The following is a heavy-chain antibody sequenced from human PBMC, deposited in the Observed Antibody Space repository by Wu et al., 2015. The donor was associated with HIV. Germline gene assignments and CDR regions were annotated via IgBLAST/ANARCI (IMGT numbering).Heavy chain of an antibody. D-gene: IGHD2-15*01. CDR1: GYSFTNYY. CDR2: INPNGGQT. J-gene: IGHJ3*02. Sequence: QVQLVQSGAEVKKPGASVKISCKASGYSFTNYYIHWLRQVPGQGLEWMAIINPNGGQTNYAQNLQGRVTMTTDTVTSTVYMELRSLRSEDTAVYYCARDRHCSGGSCYRIAFDIWGQGTMVTVSP. V-gene: IGHV1-46*01. CDR3: ARDRHCSGGSCYRIAFDI.